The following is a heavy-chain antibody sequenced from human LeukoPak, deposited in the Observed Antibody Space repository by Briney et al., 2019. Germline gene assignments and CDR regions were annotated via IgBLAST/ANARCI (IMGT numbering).Heavy chain of an antibody. CDR2: ISAYNGNT. V-gene: IGHV1-18*01. J-gene: IGHJ4*02. CDR1: GCTFTSYG. D-gene: IGHD3-22*01. Sequence: GASVKVSCKASGCTFTSYGISWVRQAPGQGLEWMGWISAYNGNTNYAQKLQGRVTMTTDTSTSTAYVELRSLRSDDTAVYYCASSGYYAFFDYWGQGTLVTVSS. CDR3: ASSGYYAFFDY.